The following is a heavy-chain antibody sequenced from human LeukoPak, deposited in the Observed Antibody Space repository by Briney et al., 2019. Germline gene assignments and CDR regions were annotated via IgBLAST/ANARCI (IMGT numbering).Heavy chain of an antibody. V-gene: IGHV3-20*04. CDR1: GFVFHDYS. CDR3: VRDVVN. D-gene: IGHD3-22*01. J-gene: IGHJ4*02. Sequence: PGGSLRLSCVGSGFVFHDYSMTWVRQAPGKGLEWVSGTNWNAGSTAYADSVKGRFIISRDNAQNSLYLQMNSLKAEDTAFYYCVRDVVNWGRETLVTVSS. CDR2: TNWNAGST.